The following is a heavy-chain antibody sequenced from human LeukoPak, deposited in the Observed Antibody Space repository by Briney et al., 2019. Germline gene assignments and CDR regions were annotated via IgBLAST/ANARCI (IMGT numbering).Heavy chain of an antibody. CDR3: AKDDRLSSGYGSSDY. V-gene: IGHV3-30*02. CDR2: IQYDGKNQ. CDR1: GLTFSTYG. J-gene: IGHJ4*02. Sequence: PGGSLRLSCVASGLTFSTYGMHWVRQAPGKGLEWVAFIQYDGKNQYYADSVKGRFTISRDDSKNTLYLQMNSLRAEDTAVYYCAKDDRLSSGYGSSDYWGQGTLVTASS. D-gene: IGHD3-10*01.